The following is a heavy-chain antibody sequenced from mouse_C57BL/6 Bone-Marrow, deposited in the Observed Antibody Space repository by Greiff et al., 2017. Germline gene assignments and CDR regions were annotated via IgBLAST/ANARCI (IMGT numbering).Heavy chain of an antibody. CDR3: ARKTGRTWFAY. CDR1: GYTFTDYN. J-gene: IGHJ3*01. Sequence: EVKLMESGPELVKPGASVKIPCKASGYTFTDYNMDWVKQSHGKSLEWIGDINPNNGGTIYNQKFKGKATLTVDKSSSTAYMELRSLTSEDTAVYYCARKTGRTWFAYWGQGTLVTVSA. CDR2: INPNNGGT. V-gene: IGHV1-18*01. D-gene: IGHD4-1*01.